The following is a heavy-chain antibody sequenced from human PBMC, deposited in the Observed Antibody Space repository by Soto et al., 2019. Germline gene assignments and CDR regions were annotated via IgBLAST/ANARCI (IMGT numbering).Heavy chain of an antibody. CDR1: GFTFSNYA. CDR2: INSHGDST. D-gene: IGHD5-12*01. J-gene: IGHJ4*02. V-gene: IGHV3-64*01. Sequence: GALRLSCAASGFTFSNYAMHWVRQAPGKGLEYVSAINSHGDSTYYANSVKGRFTISRDNSKNTLYLQMGSLRTEDMAVYYCARRDGYNFDDWGQGTLVTVSS. CDR3: ARRDGYNFDD.